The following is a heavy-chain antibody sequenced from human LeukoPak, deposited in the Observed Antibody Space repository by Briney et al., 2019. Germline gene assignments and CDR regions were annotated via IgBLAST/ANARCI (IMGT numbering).Heavy chain of an antibody. CDR3: ARDRWQLVPFDY. V-gene: IGHV3-21*01. CDR2: ISSSSSYI. D-gene: IGHD6-6*01. CDR1: GFTFSTYS. J-gene: IGHJ4*02. Sequence: GGSLRLSCAASGFTFSTYSMNWVRQAPGKGLEWVSSISSSSSYIYYADSVKGRFTISRDNAKNSLYLQMNSLRAEDTAVYYCARDRWQLVPFDYWGQGTLVTVSS.